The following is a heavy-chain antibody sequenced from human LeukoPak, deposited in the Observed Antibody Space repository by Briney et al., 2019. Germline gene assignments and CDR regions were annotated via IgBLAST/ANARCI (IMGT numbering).Heavy chain of an antibody. CDR1: GYTFTNYY. CDR3: ATPMALYDSSGYYSPDVFNM. V-gene: IGHV1-46*01. D-gene: IGHD3-22*01. J-gene: IGHJ3*02. CDR2: INPNGGSP. Sequence: ASVKVSCKASGYTFTNYYMHWVRQAPGHGLEWMGIINPNGGSPTYAQNFQGRLTMTTDKSTSTLYMDLNSLTSEDSAVYYCATPMALYDSSGYYSPDVFNMWGQGTMVTVSS.